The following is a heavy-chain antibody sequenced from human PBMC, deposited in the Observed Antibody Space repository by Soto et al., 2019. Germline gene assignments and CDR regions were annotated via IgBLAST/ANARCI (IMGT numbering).Heavy chain of an antibody. J-gene: IGHJ6*02. Sequence: QVTLKESGPVLVKPTETLTLTCTVSGFSLSNARMGVSWIRQPPGKALEWLAHIFSNDEKSYSTSLKSRLTISKDTSKSQVVLTMTNMDPVDTATYYCARIRENYYYYGMDVWGQGTTVTVSS. CDR2: IFSNDEK. CDR1: GFSLSNARMG. V-gene: IGHV2-26*01. CDR3: ARIRENYYYYGMDV.